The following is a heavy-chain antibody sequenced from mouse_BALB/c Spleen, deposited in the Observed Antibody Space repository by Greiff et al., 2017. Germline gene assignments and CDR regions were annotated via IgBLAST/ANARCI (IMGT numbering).Heavy chain of an antibody. Sequence: EVKVVESGGGLVKPGGSLKLSCAASGFTFSSYAMSWVRQSPEKRLEWVAEISSGGSYTYYPDTVTGRFTISRDNAKNTLYLEMSSLRSEDTAMYYCARERSYDYDGPWFAYWGQGTLVTVSA. V-gene: IGHV5-9-4*01. CDR2: ISSGGSYT. CDR3: ARERSYDYDGPWFAY. CDR1: GFTFSSYA. J-gene: IGHJ3*01. D-gene: IGHD2-4*01.